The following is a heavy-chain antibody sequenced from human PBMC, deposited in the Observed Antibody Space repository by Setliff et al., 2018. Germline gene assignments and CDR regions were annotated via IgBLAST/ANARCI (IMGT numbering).Heavy chain of an antibody. J-gene: IGHJ5*02. CDR1: TFPFSKYA. D-gene: IGHD3-22*01. Sequence: LRLSCVASTFPFSKYAITWVRQAPGKGLEWVSSIGASGDRTYYADSVKGRFTISRDNSKNTLFLQMNSLRSEDTAIYSCARDGKQFYYDSTGYYRNWFDPWGQGTLVTSPQ. CDR2: IGASGDRT. CDR3: ARDGKQFYYDSTGYYRNWFDP. V-gene: IGHV3-23*01.